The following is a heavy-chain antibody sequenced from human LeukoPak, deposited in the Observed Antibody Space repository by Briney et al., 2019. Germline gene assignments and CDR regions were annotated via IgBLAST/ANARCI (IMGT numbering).Heavy chain of an antibody. V-gene: IGHV4-4*07. CDR2: MYSLGST. CDR1: GGSISGYC. J-gene: IGHJ4*02. Sequence: PSETLSLTCTVSGGSISGYCWTWIRQPAGKGLEWIGRMYSLGSTNYNPALKSRLTMSLDTSKNQFSLKLTSVTVADTAVYYCARALAPYGDYAFDYWGQGTLVTVSS. D-gene: IGHD4-17*01. CDR3: ARALAPYGDYAFDY.